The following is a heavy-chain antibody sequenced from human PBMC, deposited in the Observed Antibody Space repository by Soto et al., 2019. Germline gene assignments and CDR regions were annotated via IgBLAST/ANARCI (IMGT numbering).Heavy chain of an antibody. V-gene: IGHV3-74*01. CDR1: GFTFSSYW. Sequence: EVQLVESGGGLVQPGGSLRLSCAASGFTFSSYWMHWVHQAPGKGLVWVSRINSDGSSTSYADSVKGRFTISRDNAKNTLYLQMNSLRAEDTAVYYCAREAPGRSTNGVYLDLWGRGTLVTVSS. CDR3: AREAPGRSTNGVYLDL. CDR2: INSDGSST. D-gene: IGHD2-8*01. J-gene: IGHJ2*01.